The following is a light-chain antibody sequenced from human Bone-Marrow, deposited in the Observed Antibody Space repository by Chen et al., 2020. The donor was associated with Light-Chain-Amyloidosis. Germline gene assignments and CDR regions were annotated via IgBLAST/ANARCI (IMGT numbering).Light chain of an antibody. Sequence: DIQITQSPSSLAASIGDRVTITCRASQSIASYLNWYQQRPGKAPKLLIYAASNLQSGVPSRFSGSGSGTDFTLTISGLQPEDSATYYCQQSYRTLWTFGQGTKVDIK. CDR2: AAS. CDR1: QSIASY. J-gene: IGKJ1*01. V-gene: IGKV1-39*01. CDR3: QQSYRTLWT.